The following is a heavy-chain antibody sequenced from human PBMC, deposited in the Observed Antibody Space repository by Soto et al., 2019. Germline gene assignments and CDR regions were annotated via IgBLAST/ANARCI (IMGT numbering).Heavy chain of an antibody. CDR2: IYYSGST. J-gene: IGHJ4*02. CDR1: GGSISSGGYY. D-gene: IGHD6-19*01. V-gene: IGHV4-31*03. CDR3: ARAEGIEVAGLFDY. Sequence: QVQLQESGPGLVKPSQTLSLTCTVSGGSISSGGYYWSWIRQHPGKGLEWLGYIYYSGSTYYTPSLTCRVTISVDTSKNQFSLKLSSVTAADTAVYYCARAEGIEVAGLFDYWGQGTLVTVSS.